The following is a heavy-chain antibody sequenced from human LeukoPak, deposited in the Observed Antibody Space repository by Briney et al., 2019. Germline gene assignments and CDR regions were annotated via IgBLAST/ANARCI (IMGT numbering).Heavy chain of an antibody. CDR2: IYYSGST. D-gene: IGHD6-6*01. Sequence: SETLSLTCTVSGGSISSGGYYWSWIRRHPGKGLEWIGYIYYSGSTYYNPSLKSRVTISVDTSKNQFSLKLSSVTAADTAVYYCARDFGSSSHWFDPWGQGTLVTVSS. CDR1: GGSISSGGYY. V-gene: IGHV4-31*03. CDR3: ARDFGSSSHWFDP. J-gene: IGHJ5*02.